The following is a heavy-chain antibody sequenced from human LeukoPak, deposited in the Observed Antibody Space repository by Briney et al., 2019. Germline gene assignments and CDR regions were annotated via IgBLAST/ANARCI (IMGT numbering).Heavy chain of an antibody. Sequence: ASVKVSCKASGGTFSSYAISWVRQAPGQGLEWMGRITPILGIANYAQKFQGRVTITADKSTSTAYMELSSLRSEDTAVYYCAKTSDYDFWSGYYDYWGQGTLVTVSS. J-gene: IGHJ4*02. CDR3: AKTSDYDFWSGYYDY. D-gene: IGHD3-3*01. CDR2: ITPILGIA. V-gene: IGHV1-69*04. CDR1: GGTFSSYA.